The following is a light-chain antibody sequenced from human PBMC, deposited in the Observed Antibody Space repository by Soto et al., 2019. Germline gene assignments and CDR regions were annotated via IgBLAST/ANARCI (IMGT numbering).Light chain of an antibody. J-gene: IGLJ1*01. CDR3: QPYPTGLSALYV. CDR2: GNN. V-gene: IGLV1-40*01. Sequence: QAGLTEPPSVSGAPGQKVTISCTGTNSNSGAGYDVHWYQQLPGTAPKLLIYGNNNRPSGDPDRFSGSRSGTSASLAITGLQAEATAVHYCQPYPTGLSALYVFGTGTKVNV. CDR1: NSNSGAGYD.